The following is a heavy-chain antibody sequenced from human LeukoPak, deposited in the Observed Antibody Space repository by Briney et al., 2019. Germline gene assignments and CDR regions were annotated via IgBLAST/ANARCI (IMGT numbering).Heavy chain of an antibody. J-gene: IGHJ4*02. Sequence: GGSLRLSCAASGFTFSSYWMSWVRQAPGKGLEWVANIKQDRSEKFYVDSVRGRFTISRDNAKNSLYLQMNSLRVEDTAVYYCATDWGPAAIFEFWGQGALVTVSS. CDR3: ATDWGPAAIFEF. CDR2: IKQDRSEK. V-gene: IGHV3-7*01. D-gene: IGHD2-2*01. CDR1: GFTFSSYW.